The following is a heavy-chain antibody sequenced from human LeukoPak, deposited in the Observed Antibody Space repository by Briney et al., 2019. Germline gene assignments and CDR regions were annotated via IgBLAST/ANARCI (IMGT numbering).Heavy chain of an antibody. D-gene: IGHD6-19*01. J-gene: IGHJ4*02. CDR2: ISGSGENT. Sequence: PGGYLRLSCAASGFTFSSYAMSWVRPAPGKGLEWVSGISGSGENTYYVDSVKGRFTISRDNSKNTLYLQMTNLRVEDTAVYFCAQDRFVSSGRDDYWGQGTLVTVPS. V-gene: IGHV3-23*01. CDR1: GFTFSSYA. CDR3: AQDRFVSSGRDDY.